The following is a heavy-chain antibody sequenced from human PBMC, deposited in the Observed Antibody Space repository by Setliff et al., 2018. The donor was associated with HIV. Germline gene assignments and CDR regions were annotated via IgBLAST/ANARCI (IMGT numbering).Heavy chain of an antibody. CDR3: VTSSSWSSRLNF. J-gene: IGHJ4*02. D-gene: IGHD2-2*01. CDR1: GGPLSGHY. CDR2: TSHSGKT. Sequence: SETLSLTCAVYGGPLSGHYWSWIRQPPGQGLEWIGETSHSGKTNYNPSLKSRVTISVDTSKNQFSLKLTSVTVADTAVYYCVTSSSWSSRLNFWGPGMLVTVSS. V-gene: IGHV4-34*01.